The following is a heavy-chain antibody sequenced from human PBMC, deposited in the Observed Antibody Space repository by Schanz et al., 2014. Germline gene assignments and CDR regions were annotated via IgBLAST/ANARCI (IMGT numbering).Heavy chain of an antibody. V-gene: IGHV3-23*01. CDR2: ISGGGGSA. D-gene: IGHD3-10*01. CDR1: GFTFNNYD. Sequence: EVHLLEAGGGLVQPGGSLRLSCAASGFTFNNYDMNWVRLVPGKGLECVSGISGGGGSAYYADSVKDRFTISRDNSKNIMFLQMNSLKTEDTAVYCARDGGFDSINAFDFWGQGTMVTVSS. J-gene: IGHJ3*01. CDR3: ARDGGFDSINAFDF.